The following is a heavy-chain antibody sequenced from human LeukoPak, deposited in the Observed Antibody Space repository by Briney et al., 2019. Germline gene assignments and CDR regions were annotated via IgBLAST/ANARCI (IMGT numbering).Heavy chain of an antibody. J-gene: IGHJ4*02. CDR2: IYYSGST. Sequence: SETLSLTCTVSGGSISSYYWSWIRQPPGKGLEWIGYIYYSGSTNYNPSLKSRVTISVDTSKNQFSLKLSSVTAADTAVYYCARSGSSWYPWSLDYWGQGTLVTVSS. CDR1: GGSISSYY. D-gene: IGHD6-13*01. V-gene: IGHV4-59*01. CDR3: ARSGSSWYPWSLDY.